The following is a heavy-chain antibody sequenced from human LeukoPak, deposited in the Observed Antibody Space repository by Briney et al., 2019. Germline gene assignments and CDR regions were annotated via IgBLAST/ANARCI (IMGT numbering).Heavy chain of an antibody. J-gene: IGHJ4*02. V-gene: IGHV3-30*18. CDR3: AKDLAPYYYDSYGFDY. D-gene: IGHD3-22*01. Sequence: PGRSLRLSCAASGFTFSTYGMHWVRQAPGKGLERVAVISYDGSNKYHVDSVKGRFTISRDNSKNTLGLQMNSLRAEDTAVYFCAKDLAPYYYDSYGFDYWGQGTLVTVSS. CDR1: GFTFSTYG. CDR2: ISYDGSNK.